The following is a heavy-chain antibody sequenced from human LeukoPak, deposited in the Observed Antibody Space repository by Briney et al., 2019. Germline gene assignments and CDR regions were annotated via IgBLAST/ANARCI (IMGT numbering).Heavy chain of an antibody. D-gene: IGHD3-22*01. J-gene: IGHJ4*02. CDR2: IKQDGSEK. CDR3: ARAILKYYYDSSGARRPYYFDY. CDR1: GFTFSSYW. V-gene: IGHV3-7*01. Sequence: GGSLRLSCAASGFTFSSYWMSWVRQAPGKGLEWVANIKQDGSEKYYVDSVKGRFTISGDNAKNSLYLQMDSLRAEDTAVYYCARAILKYYYDSSGARRPYYFDYWGQGTLVTVSS.